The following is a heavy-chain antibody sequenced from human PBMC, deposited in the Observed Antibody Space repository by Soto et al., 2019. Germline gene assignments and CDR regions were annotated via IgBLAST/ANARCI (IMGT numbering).Heavy chain of an antibody. CDR1: GYTFTSYG. D-gene: IGHD6-13*01. CDR2: ISAYNGNT. CDR3: ARDPWGPYSRSWYRAFDP. J-gene: IGHJ5*02. Sequence: VASVKVSCKASGYTFTSYGISWVRQAPGQGLEWMGWISAYNGNTNYAQKLQGRVTMTTDTSTSTAYMELRSLRSDDTAVYYCARDPWGPYSRSWYRAFDPWGQGTLVTVSS. V-gene: IGHV1-18*01.